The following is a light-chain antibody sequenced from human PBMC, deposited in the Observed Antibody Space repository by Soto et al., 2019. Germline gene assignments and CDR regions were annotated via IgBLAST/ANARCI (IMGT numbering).Light chain of an antibody. J-gene: IGKJ3*01. CDR1: QGIRNS. CDR3: LQYDDHPFT. Sequence: DIQITQSPSSLSASVGDRVTITCRASQGIRNSLTWFQQKPGKVPKSLIYDASSLQSGAPSRFSGSGSGTDFPLTISSLQPEDFATYYCLQYDDHPFTFGPGTTVDVK. CDR2: DAS. V-gene: IGKV1-16*01.